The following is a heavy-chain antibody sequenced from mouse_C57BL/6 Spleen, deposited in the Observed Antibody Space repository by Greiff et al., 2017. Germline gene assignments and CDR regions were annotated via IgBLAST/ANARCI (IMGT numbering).Heavy chain of an antibody. CDR3: RGDYPYAMDY. V-gene: IGHV6-3*01. CDR2: IRLKSDNYAT. Sequence: DVMLVESGGGLVQPGGSMKLSCVASGFTFSNYWMNWVRQSPEKGLEWVAQIRLKSDNYATHYAESVKGRFTISRDDSKSSVYLQMNNLRAEDTGIYYCRGDYPYAMDYWGQGTSVTVSS. D-gene: IGHD2-4*01. J-gene: IGHJ4*01. CDR1: GFTFSNYW.